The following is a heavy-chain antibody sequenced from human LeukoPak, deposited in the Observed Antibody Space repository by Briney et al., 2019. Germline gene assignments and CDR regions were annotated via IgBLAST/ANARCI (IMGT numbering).Heavy chain of an antibody. D-gene: IGHD3-16*01. Sequence: GGSLRLSCAASGFTARSNYMSWVRRAPGKGLEWVSIIYDSGTTYYADSVKGRFTISRDNFKNTLYLQMNTLRAEDTAVYYCASHWGGYWGQGTLVTVSS. J-gene: IGHJ4*02. CDR2: IYDSGTT. CDR1: GFTARSNY. CDR3: ASHWGGY. V-gene: IGHV3-53*01.